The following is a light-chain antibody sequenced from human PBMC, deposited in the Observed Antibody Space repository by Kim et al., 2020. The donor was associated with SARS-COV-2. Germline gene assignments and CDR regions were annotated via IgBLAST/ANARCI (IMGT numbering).Light chain of an antibody. J-gene: IGKJ3*01. CDR3: QQYGSSPFT. CDR2: GAS. V-gene: IGKV3-20*01. CDR1: QRVSNNY. Sequence: SPGERATLSCRASQRVSNNYLAWHQQKPGQTPRLLIYGASNRATGTPDRFSGSGSGTDFTLTISRLEPEDFAVYYCQQYGSSPFTFGPGTKVDIK.